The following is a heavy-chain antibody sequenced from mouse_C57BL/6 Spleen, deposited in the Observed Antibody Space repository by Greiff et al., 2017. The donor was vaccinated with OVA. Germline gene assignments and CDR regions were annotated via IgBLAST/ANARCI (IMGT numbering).Heavy chain of an antibody. V-gene: IGHV1-82*01. CDR2: IYPGDGDT. D-gene: IGHD2-1*01. CDR3: AYYGNNYAMDY. CDR1: GYAFSSSW. Sequence: VHLVESGPELVKPGASVKISCKASGYAFSSSWMNWVKQRPGKGLEWIGRIYPGDGDTNYNGKFKGKATLTADKSSSTAYMQLSSLTSEDSAVYFCAYYGNNYAMDYWGQGTSVTVSS. J-gene: IGHJ4*01.